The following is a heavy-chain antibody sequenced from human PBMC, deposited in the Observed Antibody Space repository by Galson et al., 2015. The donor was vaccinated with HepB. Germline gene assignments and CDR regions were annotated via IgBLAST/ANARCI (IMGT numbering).Heavy chain of an antibody. V-gene: IGHV5-51*01. CDR3: TRLRDTALVYFDY. J-gene: IGHJ4*02. Sequence: QSGAEVKKPGESLKISCKGSGYNFTTYWIAWVRQVPGKGLEWMGIIYPGDSDTRYSPSFHGQVSISVDKSFSTAYLQWSSLKAPDTAMYYCTRLRDTALVYFDYWGQGTLVTVSS. D-gene: IGHD5-18*01. CDR1: GYNFTTYW. CDR2: IYPGDSDT.